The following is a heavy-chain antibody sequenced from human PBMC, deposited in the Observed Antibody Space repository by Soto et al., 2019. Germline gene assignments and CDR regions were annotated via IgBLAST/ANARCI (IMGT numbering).Heavy chain of an antibody. CDR2: IWYDGSNE. V-gene: IGHV3-33*01. Sequence: QVKLVESGGVVVQPGGSLRLSCAASGYSFRSYGMHWVRQAPGKGLEWVALIWYDGSNEYYADAVQGRFTISRDNSETTVYLQMNSLSVEDTAIYYCARERGFVRGVLRYYLDYWGQGTLVTVSS. CDR1: GYSFRSYG. D-gene: IGHD3-10*01. J-gene: IGHJ4*02. CDR3: ARERGFVRGVLRYYLDY.